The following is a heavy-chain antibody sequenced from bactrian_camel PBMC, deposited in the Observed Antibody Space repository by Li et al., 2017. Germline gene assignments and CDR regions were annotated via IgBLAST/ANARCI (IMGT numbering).Heavy chain of an antibody. CDR3: ATKVWVGSSY. J-gene: IGHJ4*01. D-gene: IGHD3*01. V-gene: IGHV3S53*01. Sequence: HVQLVESGGGSVQSGGSLRLSCAASGNTRSVYDMGWYRQGIGEEREGVAAIDSDGSTSYADSVKGRFTISKDNAKNTLYLQMNSLKTEDTAVYYCATKVWVGSSYWGQGTQVTVS. CDR2: IDSDGST. CDR1: GNTRSVYD.